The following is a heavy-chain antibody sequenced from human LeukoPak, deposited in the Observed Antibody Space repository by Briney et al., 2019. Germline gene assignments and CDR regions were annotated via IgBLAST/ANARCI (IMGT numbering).Heavy chain of an antibody. CDR2: IKEDGNEK. Sequence: PGGSLRLSCSASGFTFSYYWMSWVRQAPGKGLEWVASIKEDGNEKYYVDSVKGRFIISRDNAKNSLYLQMNSLRAEDTAVYYCARPRAYCGGDCYSEFDYWGQGTLVTVSS. J-gene: IGHJ4*02. CDR3: ARPRAYCGGDCYSEFDY. V-gene: IGHV3-7*01. D-gene: IGHD2-21*02. CDR1: GFTFSYYW.